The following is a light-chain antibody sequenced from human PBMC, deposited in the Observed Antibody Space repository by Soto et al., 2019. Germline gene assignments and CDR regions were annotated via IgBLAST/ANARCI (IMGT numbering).Light chain of an antibody. J-gene: IGLJ1*01. CDR3: SSYTTSETRV. V-gene: IGLV2-14*03. Sequence: SAPTQPSPLSGSPGQSIPLSCPGNSRDVGSYNYVSWYQHHPGKVPKLMVYDVSSRPSGVSNRFSGSKSGNTASLTISGLQTEDEADYYCSSYTTSETRVFGTGTKVTVL. CDR1: SRDVGSYNY. CDR2: DVS.